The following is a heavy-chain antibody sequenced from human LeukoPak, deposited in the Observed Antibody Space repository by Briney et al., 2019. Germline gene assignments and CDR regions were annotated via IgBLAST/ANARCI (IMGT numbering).Heavy chain of an antibody. CDR3: ARSISIAAASRTNWFDP. CDR1: GGTFSSYA. Sequence: ASVKVSCKASGGTFSSYAISWVRQAPGQGLEWMGGIIPIFGTANYAQKFQGRVTITADESTSTAYMELSSLRSEDTAVYYCARSISIAAASRTNWFDPWGQGTLVTVSS. V-gene: IGHV1-69*13. J-gene: IGHJ5*02. D-gene: IGHD6-13*01. CDR2: IIPIFGTA.